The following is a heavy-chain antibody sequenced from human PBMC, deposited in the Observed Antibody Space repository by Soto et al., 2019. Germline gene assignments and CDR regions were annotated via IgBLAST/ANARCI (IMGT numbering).Heavy chain of an antibody. J-gene: IGHJ2*01. CDR3: VRDRADFSSTYYHYFSV. V-gene: IGHV4-4*07. CDR2: IYITGTT. D-gene: IGHD2-2*01. Sequence: SETLSLTCKVSGTSIRHFYWTWIRQTAGKGLEWIGRIYITGTTSLNPSLKSRVTMPMDTSKNEFSLNLTSVTAADTAVYYCVRDRADFSSTYYHYFSVWGRGIQVTVSS. CDR1: GTSIRHFY.